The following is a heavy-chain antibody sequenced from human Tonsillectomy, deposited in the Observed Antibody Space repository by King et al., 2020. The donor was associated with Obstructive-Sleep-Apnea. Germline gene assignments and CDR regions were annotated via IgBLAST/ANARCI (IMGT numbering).Heavy chain of an antibody. J-gene: IGHJ6*02. Sequence: VQLQESGPGLVKPSETLSLTCTVSGGSISSYYWSWIRQPPGKGLEWIGYIYYSGSTSYNPSLKSRVTISVDTSKNQFSLKLSSVTAADTAVYYCGAYYYAMDVWGQGTTVTVSS. CDR3: GAYYYAMDV. CDR1: GGSISSYY. V-gene: IGHV4-59*01. CDR2: IYYSGST.